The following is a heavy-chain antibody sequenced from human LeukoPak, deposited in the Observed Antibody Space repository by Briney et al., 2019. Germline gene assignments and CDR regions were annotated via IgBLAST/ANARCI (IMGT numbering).Heavy chain of an antibody. CDR1: GYSISSGYY. CDR3: ARFYIVAISD. CDR2: IYHSGST. V-gene: IGHV4-38-2*02. Sequence: SETLSLTCTVSGYSISSGYYWGWIRQPPGKGLEWIGSIYHSGSTYYNPSLKSRVTISVDTSKNQFSLKLSSVTAADTAVYYCARFYIVAISDWGQGTLVTVSS. D-gene: IGHD5-12*01. J-gene: IGHJ4*02.